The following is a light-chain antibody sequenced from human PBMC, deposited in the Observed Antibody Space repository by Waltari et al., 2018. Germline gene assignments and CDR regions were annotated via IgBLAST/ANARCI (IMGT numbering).Light chain of an antibody. J-gene: IGLJ3*02. CDR3: ATWDNSLNAAV. Sequence: QSVLTQPPSASGTPGQRVIISCSGSSSSIGSNSVNWYQQLPGTAPKLLIYNDKHRPSGVPDRFSGSKSGTAVSLAISGLQSEDEGEYYCATWDNSLNAAVFGGGTKLTVL. CDR1: SSSIGSNS. CDR2: NDK. V-gene: IGLV1-44*01.